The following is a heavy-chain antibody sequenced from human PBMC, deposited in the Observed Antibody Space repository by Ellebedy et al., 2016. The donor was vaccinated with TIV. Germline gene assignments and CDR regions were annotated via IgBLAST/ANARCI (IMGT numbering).Heavy chain of an antibody. CDR1: GGSFGSSY. V-gene: IGHV4-59*08. J-gene: IGHJ5*02. CDR3: ARRQITERTISEYNWFDP. CDR2: IHYSGST. D-gene: IGHD3-3*01. Sequence: MPSETLSLTCTVSGGSFGSSYWNWIRQAPGKGLEWIGYIHYSGSTNYNPSLNSRVTISMDTSQNQFSLELSSVTAADAAVYYCARRQITERTISEYNWFDPWGQGTLVTVSS.